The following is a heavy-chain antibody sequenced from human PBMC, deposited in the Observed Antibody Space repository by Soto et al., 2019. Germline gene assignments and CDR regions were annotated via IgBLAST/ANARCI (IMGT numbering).Heavy chain of an antibody. Sequence: TLSLTFAVSGGSISSGGYSWSWIRQPPGKGLEWIGYIYHSGSTYYNPSLKSRVTISVDRSKNQFSLKLSSVTAADTAVYYCARAWSWKWFDTWGQGTMVTV. D-gene: IGHD1-1*01. CDR1: GGSISSGGYS. J-gene: IGHJ5*02. CDR3: ARAWSWKWFDT. V-gene: IGHV4-30-2*01. CDR2: IYHSGST.